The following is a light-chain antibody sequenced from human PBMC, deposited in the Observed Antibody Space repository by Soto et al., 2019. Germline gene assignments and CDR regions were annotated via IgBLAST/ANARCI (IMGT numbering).Light chain of an antibody. V-gene: IGKV3-20*01. Sequence: EIVMTQSPPTLSVSPGERAALSCRASQRISSNLAWYQQKPGQAPRLLIYGASSRATGIPDRFSGSGSGTDFTLTISRLEPEDFAVYYCQQYGSSPWTFGQGTKV. CDR3: QQYGSSPWT. CDR2: GAS. J-gene: IGKJ1*01. CDR1: QRISSN.